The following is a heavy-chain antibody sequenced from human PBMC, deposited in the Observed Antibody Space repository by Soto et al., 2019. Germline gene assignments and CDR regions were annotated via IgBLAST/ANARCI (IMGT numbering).Heavy chain of an antibody. V-gene: IGHV4-34*01. CDR1: GGSFSGYY. J-gene: IGHJ4*02. CDR2: INHSGST. D-gene: IGHD3-10*01. Sequence: SETLSLTCAVYGGSFSGYYWSWIRQPPGKGLEWIGEINHSGSTNYNPSLKSRVTISVDTSKNQFSLKLSSVTAADTAVYYCARLYGSGSYYSLDYWGQGTLVTVSS. CDR3: ARLYGSGSYYSLDY.